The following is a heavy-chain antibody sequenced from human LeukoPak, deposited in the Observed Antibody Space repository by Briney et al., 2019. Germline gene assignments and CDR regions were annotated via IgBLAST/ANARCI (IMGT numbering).Heavy chain of an antibody. CDR3: ARGPIAVAGAPGYEYYYYYGMDV. CDR2: IYYSGST. Sequence: SETLSLTCTVSGGSISSGGYYWSWIRQHPGKGLEWIGHIYYSGSTNYNPSLKSRVTISVDTSKNQFSLKLSSVTAADTAVYYCARGPIAVAGAPGYEYYYYYGMDVWGQGTTVTVSS. J-gene: IGHJ6*02. CDR1: GGSISSGGYY. V-gene: IGHV4-31*03. D-gene: IGHD6-19*01.